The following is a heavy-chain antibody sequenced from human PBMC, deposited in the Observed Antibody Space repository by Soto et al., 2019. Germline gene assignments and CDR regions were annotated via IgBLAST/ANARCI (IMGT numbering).Heavy chain of an antibody. V-gene: IGHV3-23*01. CDR3: ARNPSSDIFGVRNIVKNWFDP. Sequence: HPGGSLRLSXAASGFNFANFGMSWVRQAPGKGQQWVASITHNNGATYYADSVKGRFSVSRDNSRNVMYLQMKGLGVDDTAVYFCARNPSSDIFGVRNIVKNWFDPWGQGSLVTVSS. CDR1: GFNFANFG. D-gene: IGHD3-3*02. J-gene: IGHJ5*02. CDR2: ITHNNGAT.